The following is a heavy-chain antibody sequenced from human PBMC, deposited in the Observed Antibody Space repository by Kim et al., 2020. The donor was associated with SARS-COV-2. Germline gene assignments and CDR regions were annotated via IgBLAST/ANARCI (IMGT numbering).Heavy chain of an antibody. CDR1: GFTFSSYG. Sequence: GGSLRLSCAASGFTFSSYGMHWVRQAPGKGLEWVAVISYDGSNKYYADSVKGRFTISRDNSKNTLYLQMNSLRAEDTAVYYCAKGIAAAGYYWGQGTLVTVSS. J-gene: IGHJ4*02. D-gene: IGHD6-13*01. CDR3: AKGIAAAGYY. CDR2: ISYDGSNK. V-gene: IGHV3-30*18.